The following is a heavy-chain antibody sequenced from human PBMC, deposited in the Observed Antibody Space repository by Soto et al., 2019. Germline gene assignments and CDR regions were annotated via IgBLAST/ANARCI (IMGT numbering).Heavy chain of an antibody. CDR1: GYTFTSYA. V-gene: IGHV1-3*01. J-gene: IGHJ5*02. Sequence: QVKLVQSGAEVKKPGASVKVSCKASGYTFTSYAMHWVRQAPGQRLEWMGWINAGNGNTKYSQKFQGRVTITRDTSASTAYMELSSLRSEDTAVYYCARGFSGGDADCFDPWGQGTRVTVSS. CDR2: INAGNGNT. CDR3: ARGFSGGDADCFDP. D-gene: IGHD2-21*02.